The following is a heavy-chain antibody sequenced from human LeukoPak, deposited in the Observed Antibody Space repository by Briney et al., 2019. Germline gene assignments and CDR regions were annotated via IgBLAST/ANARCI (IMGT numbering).Heavy chain of an antibody. J-gene: IGHJ6*03. Sequence: SETLSLTCTVSGGSISSSSYYWGWIRQPPGKGLEWIGSIYYSGSTYYNPSLKSRVTISVDTSKNQFSLKLSSVTAADTAVYYCARRPRGYASFYMDVWGKGTTVTISS. CDR1: GGSISSSSYY. D-gene: IGHD5-18*01. V-gene: IGHV4-39*01. CDR2: IYYSGST. CDR3: ARRPRGYASFYMDV.